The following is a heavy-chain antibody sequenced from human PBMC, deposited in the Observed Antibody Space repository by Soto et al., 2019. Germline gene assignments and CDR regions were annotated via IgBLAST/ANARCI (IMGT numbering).Heavy chain of an antibody. CDR3: ARSGSTTLYFDY. CDR2: ISGSGGST. CDR1: GFTFSSYA. D-gene: IGHD1-26*01. J-gene: IGHJ4*02. V-gene: IGHV3-23*01. Sequence: LRLSCAASGFTFSSYAMSWVRQAPGKGLEWVSAISGSGGSTYYADSVKGRFTISRDNSKNTLYLQMNSLRAEDTAVYYCARSGSTTLYFDYWGQGTLVTVSS.